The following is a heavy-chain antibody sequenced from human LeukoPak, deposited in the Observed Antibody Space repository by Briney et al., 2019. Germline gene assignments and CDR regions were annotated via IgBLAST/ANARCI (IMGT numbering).Heavy chain of an antibody. J-gene: IGHJ4*02. CDR2: IYSAGTT. CDR3: ARAQGGKIQLWDYYFDY. D-gene: IGHD5-18*01. CDR1: GFTVSDNY. V-gene: IGHV3-66*01. Sequence: GGSLRLSCAASGFTVSDNYISWVRQAPGKGLEWVALIYSAGTTHADSVRGRFTISRDKSKNMLYFQMNSLRAENTAVYFCARAQGGKIQLWDYYFDYWGQGTLVTVSS.